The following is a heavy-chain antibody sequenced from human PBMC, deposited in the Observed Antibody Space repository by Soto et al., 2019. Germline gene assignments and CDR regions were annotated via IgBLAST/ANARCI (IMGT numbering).Heavy chain of an antibody. Sequence: HPGGSLRLSCAASGFTFSSYAMSWVRQAPGKGLEWVSAISGSGGSTYYADSVKGRFTISRDNSKNTLYLQMNSLRAEDTAVYYCAKDSGSGHTGDIVVVVAAYDYWGQGTLVTVSS. CDR2: ISGSGGST. V-gene: IGHV3-23*01. D-gene: IGHD2-15*01. CDR3: AKDSGSGHTGDIVVVVAAYDY. J-gene: IGHJ4*02. CDR1: GFTFSSYA.